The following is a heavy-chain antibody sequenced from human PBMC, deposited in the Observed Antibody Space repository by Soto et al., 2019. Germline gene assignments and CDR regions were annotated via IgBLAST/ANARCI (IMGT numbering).Heavy chain of an antibody. CDR3: ARGGRTDIVLMVYAIPLYGMDV. V-gene: IGHV1-69*06. CDR2: IIPIFGTA. Sequence: SVKVSCKASGGTFSSYAISWVRQAPGQGLEWMGGIIPIFGTANYAQKFQGRVTITADKSTSTAYMELSSLRSEDTAVYYCARGGRTDIVLMVYAIPLYGMDVWGQGTTVTAP. J-gene: IGHJ6*02. CDR1: GGTFSSYA. D-gene: IGHD2-8*01.